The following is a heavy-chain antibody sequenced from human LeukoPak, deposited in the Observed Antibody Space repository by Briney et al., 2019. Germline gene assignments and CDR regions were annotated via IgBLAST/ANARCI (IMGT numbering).Heavy chain of an antibody. CDR2: IYYSGST. J-gene: IGHJ3*02. D-gene: IGHD3-10*01. Sequence: SETRSLICTVSGGSISSSSYYWGWLRQPPVKGLEWIGSIYYSGSTYYNPSLKRRVTISVDTSKNQFSLKLSSVTAADTAVYYCARPHPTITMVRGVMGLGAFDIWGQGTMVTASS. V-gene: IGHV4-39*01. CDR1: GGSISSSSYY. CDR3: ARPHPTITMVRGVMGLGAFDI.